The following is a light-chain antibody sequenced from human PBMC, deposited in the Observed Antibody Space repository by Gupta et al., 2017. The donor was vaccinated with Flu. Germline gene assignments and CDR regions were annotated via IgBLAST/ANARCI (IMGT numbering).Light chain of an antibody. CDR1: QSVSSSY. J-gene: IGKJ2*01. CDR3: QQDGSSPNT. V-gene: IGKV3-20*01. CDR2: AAS. Sequence: EIVLTQSPGTLSLSPGERATLSCRASQSVSSSYLAWYQQKPGQAPRLLIYAASSRATGIPDRFSGSGSGTDFTLTVSRLEPEDFAVYYCQQDGSSPNTFGQGTKVEIK.